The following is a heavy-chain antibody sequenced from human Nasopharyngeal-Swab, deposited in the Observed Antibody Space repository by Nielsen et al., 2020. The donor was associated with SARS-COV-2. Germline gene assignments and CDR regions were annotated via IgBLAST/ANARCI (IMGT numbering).Heavy chain of an antibody. CDR1: GFTFDDYA. CDR2: ITWNSDR. CDR3: ARDSKDTAMVIVYYYYGMDV. V-gene: IGHV3-9*01. J-gene: IGHJ6*02. Sequence: SLKISCAATGFTFDDYAMHWVRQGPGKGLEWVSSITWNSDRVYADSVKGRFTISRDNAKNSLYLQMNSLRAEDTAVYYCARDSKDTAMVIVYYYYGMDVWGQGTTVTVSS. D-gene: IGHD5-18*01.